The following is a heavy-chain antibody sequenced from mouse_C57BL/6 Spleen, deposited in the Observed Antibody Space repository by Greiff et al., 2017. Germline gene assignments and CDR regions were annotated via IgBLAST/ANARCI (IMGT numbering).Heavy chain of an antibody. CDR3: ARFQLGRADY. V-gene: IGHV1-50*01. CDR1: GYTFTSYW. CDR2: IDPSDSYT. J-gene: IGHJ2*01. Sequence: QVQLQQPGAELVKPGASVKLSCKASGYTFTSYWMQWVKQRPGQGLEWIGEIDPSDSYTNYNQKFKGKATLTVDTSSSTAYMQLSSLTSEDSAVYYCARFQLGRADYWGQGTTLTVSS. D-gene: IGHD4-1*02.